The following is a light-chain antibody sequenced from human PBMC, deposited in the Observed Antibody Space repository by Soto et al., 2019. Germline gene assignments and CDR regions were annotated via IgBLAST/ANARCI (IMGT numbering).Light chain of an antibody. V-gene: IGKV3-20*01. J-gene: IGKJ1*01. CDR1: QSCNNNY. Sequence: EIVLTQSPGTLSLSPGERATLSCRAGQSCNNNYLAWYQQKPGQAPRLLIYGASNRATGIPDRFSGSGSGTDFTLTISRLEPEDFAVYYCQQYGSSGTFGQGTKVDIK. CDR3: QQYGSSGT. CDR2: GAS.